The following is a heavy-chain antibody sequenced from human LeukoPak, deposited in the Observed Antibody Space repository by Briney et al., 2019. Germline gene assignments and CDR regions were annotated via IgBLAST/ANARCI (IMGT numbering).Heavy chain of an antibody. CDR2: ISAYNGNT. J-gene: IGHJ4*02. Sequence: ASVKVSCKASGYTFTSYGISWVRQAPGQGPERMGWISAYNGNTNYAQKLQGRVTMTTDTSTSTAYMELRSLRSDDTAVYYCARHSFIAAADNFDYWGQGTLVTVSS. CDR3: ARHSFIAAADNFDY. D-gene: IGHD6-13*01. CDR1: GYTFTSYG. V-gene: IGHV1-18*01.